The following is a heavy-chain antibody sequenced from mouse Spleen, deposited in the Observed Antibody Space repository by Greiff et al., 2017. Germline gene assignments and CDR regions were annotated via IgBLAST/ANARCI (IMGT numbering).Heavy chain of an antibody. CDR1: GFSLTSYG. CDR3: ARMDLWDGYYGGFAY. J-gene: IGHJ3*01. D-gene: IGHD2-3*01. Sequence: QVQLKQSGPGLVQPSQSLSITCTVSGFSLTSYGVHWLRQSPGKGLEWLGVIWSGGSTDYNAAFISRLSISKDNSKSQVFFKMNSLQVDDTAIYYCARMDLWDGYYGGFAYWGQGTLVTVSA. V-gene: IGHV2-2*01. CDR2: IWSGGST.